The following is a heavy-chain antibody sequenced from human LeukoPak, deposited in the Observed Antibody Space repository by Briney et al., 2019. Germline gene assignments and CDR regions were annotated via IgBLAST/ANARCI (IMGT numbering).Heavy chain of an antibody. Sequence: SVKVSCKASGGTLSSYAISLVRQAPGQGLEWMGGIIPIFGTANYAQKFQGRVTITADESTSTAYMELSSLRSEDTAVYYCARDTEQGPDYWGQGTLVTVSS. V-gene: IGHV1-69*13. J-gene: IGHJ4*02. CDR1: GGTLSSYA. CDR3: ARDTEQGPDY. CDR2: IIPIFGTA. D-gene: IGHD4-11*01.